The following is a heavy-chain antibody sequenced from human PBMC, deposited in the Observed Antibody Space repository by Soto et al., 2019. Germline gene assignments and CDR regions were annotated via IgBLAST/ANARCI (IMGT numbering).Heavy chain of an antibody. J-gene: IGHJ5*02. D-gene: IGHD5-12*01. CDR3: AREGDGYNWAAGFDP. Sequence: QVQLQESGPGLVKPSETLSLTCTVSRGSISSSYWTWIRQPPGKGLEWIGYISYSGSPNYNPSLTTRVTIPADTSKDQFSLKLSSVTAADTAVYYCAREGDGYNWAAGFDPWGQGTLVTVSS. V-gene: IGHV4-59*01. CDR1: RGSISSSY. CDR2: ISYSGSP.